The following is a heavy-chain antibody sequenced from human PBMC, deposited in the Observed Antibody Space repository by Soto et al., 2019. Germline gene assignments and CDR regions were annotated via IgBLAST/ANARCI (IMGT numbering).Heavy chain of an antibody. CDR3: ARDRDGSSWSTNIYNWFDP. CDR1: GDSVSSNSAA. CDR2: TYYRSKWYN. V-gene: IGHV6-1*01. J-gene: IGHJ5*02. D-gene: IGHD6-13*01. Sequence: QVQLQQSGPGLVKPSQTLSLTCAISGDSVSSNSAAWNWIRQSPSRGLEWLGRTYYRSKWYNDYAVSVKSRITSKPDTSKNQFCLQLNSVTPEDTAVYYCARDRDGSSWSTNIYNWFDPWGQGNLVTVSS.